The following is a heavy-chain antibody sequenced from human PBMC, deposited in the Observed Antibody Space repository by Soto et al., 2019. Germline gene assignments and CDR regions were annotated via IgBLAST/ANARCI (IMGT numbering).Heavy chain of an antibody. Sequence: GGSLRLSCAASGFTFSSYAMSWVRQAPGKGLEWVSAISGSGGSTYYADSVKGRFTISRDNSKNTLYLQMNSLGAEETAVYYCANDPPGRYGPLWGQGTLVTVSS. V-gene: IGHV3-23*01. CDR1: GFTFSSYA. J-gene: IGHJ4*02. CDR2: ISGSGGST. CDR3: ANDPPGRYGPL. D-gene: IGHD3-10*01.